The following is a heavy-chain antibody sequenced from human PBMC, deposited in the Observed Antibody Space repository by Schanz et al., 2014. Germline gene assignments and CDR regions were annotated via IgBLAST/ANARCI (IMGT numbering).Heavy chain of an antibody. D-gene: IGHD1-1*01. V-gene: IGHV4-61*02. CDR1: GGSIRSGTYY. CDR3: ARDTTWRLDL. Sequence: QVQLQESGPGLVKPSQTLSLTCTVSGGSIRSGTYYWSWIRQPAGKALEWVGPVFPNGITNYNPPLKRRVTISLDTSKTQFSLTLTSLTAADTAVYYCARDTTWRLDLWGRGTLVTVSS. J-gene: IGHJ2*01. CDR2: VFPNGIT.